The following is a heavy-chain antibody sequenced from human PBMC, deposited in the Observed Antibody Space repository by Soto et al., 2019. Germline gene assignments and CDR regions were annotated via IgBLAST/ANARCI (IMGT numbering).Heavy chain of an antibody. CDR3: ARAWGERAPGFDY. CDR2: ISYDGSNK. D-gene: IGHD3-16*01. Sequence: GGSLRLSCAASGFTFSSYAMHWVRQAPGKGLEWVAVISYDGSNKYYADSVKGRFTISRDNSKNTLYLQMNSLRAEDTAVYYCARAWGERAPGFDYWGQGT. J-gene: IGHJ4*02. CDR1: GFTFSSYA. V-gene: IGHV3-30-3*01.